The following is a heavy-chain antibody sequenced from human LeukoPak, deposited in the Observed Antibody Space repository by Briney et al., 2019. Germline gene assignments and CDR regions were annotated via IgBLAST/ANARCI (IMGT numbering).Heavy chain of an antibody. CDR3: ARVPKRYSYGYDYFDY. Sequence: GGSLRLSCAASGFTFSSYSMNWVRQAPGKGLEWVAGTSFDGGKNFYVDSVKGRFTISRDNSNNTVYLQMNSLRPEDTAVYYCARVPKRYSYGYDYFDYWGQGTLVTVSS. J-gene: IGHJ4*02. D-gene: IGHD5-18*01. V-gene: IGHV3-30*03. CDR1: GFTFSSYS. CDR2: TSFDGGKN.